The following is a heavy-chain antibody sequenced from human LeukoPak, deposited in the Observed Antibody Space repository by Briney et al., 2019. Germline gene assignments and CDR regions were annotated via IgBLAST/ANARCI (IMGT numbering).Heavy chain of an antibody. Sequence: GGSLRLSCAASGFTFSSYAMHWVRQAPGKGLEWVAFIQYDGSKKFYADSVKGRFTISRDNSKNMLFLQMNNLRTEDTAVFYCAKGQLYGGNSYFDYWGQGTLVTVSS. CDR2: IQYDGSKK. CDR1: GFTFSSYA. V-gene: IGHV3-30*02. D-gene: IGHD4-23*01. CDR3: AKGQLYGGNSYFDY. J-gene: IGHJ4*02.